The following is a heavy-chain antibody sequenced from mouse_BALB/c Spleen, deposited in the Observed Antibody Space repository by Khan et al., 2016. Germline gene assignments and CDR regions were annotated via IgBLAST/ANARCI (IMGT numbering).Heavy chain of an antibody. CDR1: GFTFSRFG. V-gene: IGHV5-17*02. J-gene: IGHJ2*01. CDR2: ISSGSSTI. CDR3: ARGDD. Sequence: EVELVESGGGLVQPGGSRKLSCAASGFTFSRFGMHWVRQAPEKGLEWVAYISSGSSTIYYADTLQGRFTISRDNPKTALLLQMTSLRSEDTAMYYCARGDDWGQGTTLTVSS.